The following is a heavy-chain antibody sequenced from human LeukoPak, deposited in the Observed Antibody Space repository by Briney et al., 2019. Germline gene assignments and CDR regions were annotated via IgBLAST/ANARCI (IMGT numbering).Heavy chain of an antibody. Sequence: SVKVSCKASGGTFSSYAISWVRQAPGQGLEWMGRIIPILGIANYAQKFQGRVTITADKSTSTAHMELSSLRSEDTAVYYCARDPGSGNDYWGQGTLVTVSS. J-gene: IGHJ4*02. V-gene: IGHV1-69*04. D-gene: IGHD3-10*01. CDR2: IIPILGIA. CDR1: GGTFSSYA. CDR3: ARDPGSGNDY.